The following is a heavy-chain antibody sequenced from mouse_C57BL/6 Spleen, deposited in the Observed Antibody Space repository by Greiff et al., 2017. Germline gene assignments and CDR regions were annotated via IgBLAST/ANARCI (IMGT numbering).Heavy chain of an antibody. J-gene: IGHJ4*01. Sequence: QVQLQQSGAELVRPGASVTLSCKASGYTFTDYEMHWVKQTPVHGLEWIGAIDPETGGTAYNQKFKGKAILTADKSSSTAYMELRSLTSEDSAVYYCTRDGYDGDYYAMDYWGQGTSVTVSS. D-gene: IGHD2-2*01. CDR3: TRDGYDGDYYAMDY. CDR2: IDPETGGT. CDR1: GYTFTDYE. V-gene: IGHV1-15*01.